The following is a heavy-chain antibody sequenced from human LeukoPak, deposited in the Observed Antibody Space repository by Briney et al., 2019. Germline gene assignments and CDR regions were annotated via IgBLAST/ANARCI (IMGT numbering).Heavy chain of an antibody. D-gene: IGHD3-9*01. CDR2: IYYSGST. J-gene: IGHJ4*02. CDR1: GGSISSSYY. Sequence: SETLSLTCTVSGGSISSSYYWGWIRQPPGKGLEWIGSIYYSGSTYYNPSLQSRVTISIDTSKNQFSLKLSSVTAADTAVYYCARHARYDILTGPYYFDYWGQGTLVTVSS. V-gene: IGHV4-39*01. CDR3: ARHARYDILTGPYYFDY.